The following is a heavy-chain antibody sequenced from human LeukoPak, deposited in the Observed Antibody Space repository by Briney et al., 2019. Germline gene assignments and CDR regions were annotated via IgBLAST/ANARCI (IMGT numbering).Heavy chain of an antibody. CDR1: GGSISSYC. CDR2: IYSSGST. CDR3: ARGLVVRGVIYYYYMDV. Sequence: SETLSLTCAVSGGSISSYCWSWIRQPPGKGLEWIGYIYSSGSTNYNPSLKSRVTISVDTSKNQFSLKLSSVTAADTAVYYCARGLVVRGVIYYYYMDVWGKGTTVTVSS. J-gene: IGHJ6*03. D-gene: IGHD2-2*01. V-gene: IGHV4-59*01.